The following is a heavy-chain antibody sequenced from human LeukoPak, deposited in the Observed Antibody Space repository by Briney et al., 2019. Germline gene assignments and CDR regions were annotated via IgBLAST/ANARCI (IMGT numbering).Heavy chain of an antibody. D-gene: IGHD3-3*01. V-gene: IGHV1-2*04. CDR3: ARVRFGITIFGVAHNWFDP. J-gene: IGHJ5*02. CDR1: GYTFTGYY. CDR2: INPNSGGT. Sequence: ASVKVSCKASGYTFTGYYMHWVRQAPGQGLEWMGWINPNSGGTNYAQKFQGWVTMTRDTSISTAYMELSRLRSDDTAVYYCARVRFGITIFGVAHNWFDPWGQGTLVTVSS.